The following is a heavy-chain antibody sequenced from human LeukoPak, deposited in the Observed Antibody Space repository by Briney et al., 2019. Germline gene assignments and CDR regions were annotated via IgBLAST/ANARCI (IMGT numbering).Heavy chain of an antibody. V-gene: IGHV3-73*01. D-gene: IGHD3-16*02. Sequence: GGSLRLSCAASGFTFSGSAMHWVRQASGKGLEWVGRIRSKANSYATAYAASVKGRFTISRDNSKNTLYLQMSSLRVEDTAVYYCAKDSVWGIYHYPPYFDYWGQGTLVTVSS. CDR2: IRSKANSYAT. CDR3: AKDSVWGIYHYPPYFDY. CDR1: GFTFSGSA. J-gene: IGHJ4*02.